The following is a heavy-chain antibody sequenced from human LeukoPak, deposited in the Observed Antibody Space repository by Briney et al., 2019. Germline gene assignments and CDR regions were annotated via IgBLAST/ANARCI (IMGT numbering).Heavy chain of an antibody. CDR3: AKDPRSGSYYYDFDY. V-gene: IGHV3-21*04. J-gene: IGHJ4*02. Sequence: GGSLRLSCAASGFTFSSYSMNWVRQAPGKGLEWVSSISSSSSYIYYADSVKGRFTISRDSSKNTLYLQMNSLRAEDTAVYYCAKDPRSGSYYYDFDYWGQGTLVTVSS. CDR1: GFTFSSYS. D-gene: IGHD1-26*01. CDR2: ISSSSSYI.